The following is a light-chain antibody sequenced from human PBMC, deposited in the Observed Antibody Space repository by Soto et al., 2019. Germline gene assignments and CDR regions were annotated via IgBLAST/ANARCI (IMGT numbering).Light chain of an antibody. J-gene: IGLJ2*01. CDR2: KDS. Sequence: SYELTQPPSVSVSPGQTARITCSGDALPKQYAYWYQQKPGKAPVLVIYKDSERPSGIPERFSGSSSGTTVTLTISGVQAEDESDYYCQSADSSGTYHVVFGGGTKVTVL. CDR3: QSADSSGTYHVV. V-gene: IGLV3-25*03. CDR1: ALPKQY.